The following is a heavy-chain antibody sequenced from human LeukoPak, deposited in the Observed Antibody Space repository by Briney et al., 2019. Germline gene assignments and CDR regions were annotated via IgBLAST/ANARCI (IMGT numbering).Heavy chain of an antibody. CDR3: ARDQCSSTSCFLDY. CDR1: GGTFSSYA. D-gene: IGHD2-2*01. Sequence: SVKVSCKASGGTFSSYAISWVRQAPGQGLEWMGGIIPIFGTANYAQKFQGRVTITTDESTSTAYMELSSLRFEDTAVYYCARDQCSSTSCFLDYWGQGTLVTVSS. J-gene: IGHJ4*02. V-gene: IGHV1-69*05. CDR2: IIPIFGTA.